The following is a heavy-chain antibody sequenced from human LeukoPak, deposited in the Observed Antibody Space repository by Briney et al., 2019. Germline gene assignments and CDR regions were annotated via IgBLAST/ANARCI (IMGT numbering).Heavy chain of an antibody. CDR3: ATLDILTGKDAFDI. J-gene: IGHJ3*02. D-gene: IGHD3-9*01. Sequence: ASVKVSCKVSGYTLTELSMHWVRQAPGKGLEWMGGFDPEDGETIYAQKFQGRVTMTEDTSTDTAYMELSSLRSEDTAVYYCATLDILTGKDAFDIWGQGTMVTVSS. CDR2: FDPEDGET. V-gene: IGHV1-24*01. CDR1: GYTLTELS.